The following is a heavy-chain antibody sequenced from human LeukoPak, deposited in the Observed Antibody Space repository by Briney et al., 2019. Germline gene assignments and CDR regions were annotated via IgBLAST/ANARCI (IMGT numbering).Heavy chain of an antibody. CDR3: ARATGWLQLDY. CDR1: GYTFTGYY. D-gene: IGHD5-24*01. J-gene: IGHJ4*02. Sequence: SVKVSCEASGYTFTGYYMHWVRQAPGQGLEWMGGIIPIFGTANYAQKFQGRVTITADKSTSTAYMELSSLRSEDTAVYYCARATGWLQLDYWGQGTLVTVSS. V-gene: IGHV1-69*06. CDR2: IIPIFGTA.